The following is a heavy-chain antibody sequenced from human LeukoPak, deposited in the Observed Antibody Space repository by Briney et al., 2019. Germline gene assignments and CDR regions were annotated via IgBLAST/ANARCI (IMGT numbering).Heavy chain of an antibody. CDR2: IRWEGGTT. D-gene: IGHD3-3*01. J-gene: IGHJ4*02. V-gene: IGHV3-43*01. Sequence: GGSLRLSCAASGFTFEEYSMQWVRRPPGRGLEWVAVIRWEGGTTYYADSVKGRFTISRDNSKKSVYLQMNSLRTEDTAFYYCGKDIEHYDFWNGYEYRGQGTLVTVSS. CDR3: GKDIEHYDFWNGYEY. CDR1: GFTFEEYS.